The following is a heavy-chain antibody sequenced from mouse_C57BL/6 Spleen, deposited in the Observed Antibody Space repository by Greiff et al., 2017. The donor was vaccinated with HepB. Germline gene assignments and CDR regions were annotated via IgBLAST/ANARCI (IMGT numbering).Heavy chain of an antibody. CDR3: ARHRGKEIYAMDY. V-gene: IGHV2-6-2*01. CDR2: IWSDGST. Sequence: VAPSQSLSITCTVSGFSLTSYGVHWVRQPPGKGLEWLVVIWSDGSTTYNSALKSRLSISKDNSKSQVFLKMNSLQTDDTAMYYCARHRGKEIYAMDYWGQGTSVTVSS. CDR1: GFSLTSYG. J-gene: IGHJ4*01. D-gene: IGHD2-1*01.